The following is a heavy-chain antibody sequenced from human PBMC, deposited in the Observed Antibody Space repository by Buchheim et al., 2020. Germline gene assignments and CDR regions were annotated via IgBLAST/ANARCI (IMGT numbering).Heavy chain of an antibody. CDR1: GDTFSSYS. D-gene: IGHD2-8*02. CDR2: IIPIVGIA. CDR3: ASGSDSYYSTGAGLGY. V-gene: IGHV1-69*02. Sequence: QVQLVQSGAEVKKPGSSVKVSCKASGDTFSSYSITWVRRAPGQGLEWMGRIIPIVGIANYAQKFQARVTLTADKSTITAYMELSSLRSDDTAVYYCASGSDSYYSTGAGLGYWGQGTL. J-gene: IGHJ4*02.